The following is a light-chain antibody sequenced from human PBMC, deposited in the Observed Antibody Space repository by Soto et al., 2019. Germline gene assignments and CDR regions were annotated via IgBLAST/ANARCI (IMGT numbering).Light chain of an antibody. CDR3: QQFGSSLP. V-gene: IGKV3-20*01. Sequence: EIVLTQSPGTLSLSPGERATLSCRASQSVGRSLAWYQQKPGQAPRLLIYTTSNRATAIPDRFIGSGSGTDFTLTIIRLEPEDFAVYYCQQFGSSLPFGGGTKVEIK. CDR2: TTS. CDR1: QSVGRS. J-gene: IGKJ4*01.